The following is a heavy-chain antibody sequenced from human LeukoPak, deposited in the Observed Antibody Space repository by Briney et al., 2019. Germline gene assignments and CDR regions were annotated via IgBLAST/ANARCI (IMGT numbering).Heavy chain of an antibody. D-gene: IGHD3-16*01. Sequence: SETLSLTCAVYGGSFSGHFWSWIRQPPGKGLEWIGEINHSGYTNYNPSLKSRVTISVDTSKNQFSLMLSSVTAADTAVYYCARDPKWAFGGLNGGDFDYWGQGTLVTVSS. CDR3: ARDPKWAFGGLNGGDFDY. CDR1: GGSFSGHF. V-gene: IGHV4-34*01. J-gene: IGHJ4*02. CDR2: INHSGYT.